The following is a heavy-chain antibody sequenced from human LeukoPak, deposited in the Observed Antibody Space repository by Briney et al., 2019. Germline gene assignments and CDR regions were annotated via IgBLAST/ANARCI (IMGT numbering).Heavy chain of an antibody. Sequence: SETLSLTCTVSGGSINSYYWSWIRQPPGKGLEWIGYIYYSGNTNYNPSLQSRVIISVDTSKNQFSLRLTSVTAADTAMYYCARASSGWYGLFDSWGQGTLVTVSS. CDR3: ARASSGWYGLFDS. CDR1: GGSINSYY. CDR2: IYYSGNT. J-gene: IGHJ4*02. D-gene: IGHD6-19*01. V-gene: IGHV4-59*01.